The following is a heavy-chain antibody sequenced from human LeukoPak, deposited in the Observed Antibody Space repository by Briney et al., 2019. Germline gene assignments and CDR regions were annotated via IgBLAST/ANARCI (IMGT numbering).Heavy chain of an antibody. Sequence: GGSLRLSCAASGFTFSSYAMSWVRQAPGKGLEWVSAISGSGGSTYYADSVKGRFTIPRDNSKNTLYLQMNSLRAEDTAVYYCAKGRGQQLVYYFDYWGQGTLVTVSS. J-gene: IGHJ4*02. CDR1: GFTFSSYA. D-gene: IGHD6-13*01. CDR2: ISGSGGST. V-gene: IGHV3-23*01. CDR3: AKGRGQQLVYYFDY.